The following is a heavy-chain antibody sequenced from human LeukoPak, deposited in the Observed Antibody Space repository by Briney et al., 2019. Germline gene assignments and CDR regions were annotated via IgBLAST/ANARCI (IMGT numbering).Heavy chain of an antibody. D-gene: IGHD4-17*01. CDR1: GYTFTSYG. CDR2: ISAYNGNT. Sequence: GASVKVSCKASGYTFTSYGISWVRQAPGQGLEWMGWISAYNGNTNCAQKLQGRVTMTTDTSTSTAYMELRSLRSDDTAVYYCARDFNYGDYDLLYYGMDVWGKGTTVTVSS. J-gene: IGHJ6*04. CDR3: ARDFNYGDYDLLYYGMDV. V-gene: IGHV1-18*04.